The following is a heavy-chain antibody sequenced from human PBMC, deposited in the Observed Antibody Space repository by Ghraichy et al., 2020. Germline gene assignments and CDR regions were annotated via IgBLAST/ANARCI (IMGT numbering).Heavy chain of an antibody. V-gene: IGHV1-69*04. CDR1: GGTFSSYA. D-gene: IGHD5-18*01. CDR3: ARDHAAMDLDYYYGMDV. J-gene: IGHJ6*02. CDR2: IIPILGIA. Sequence: SVKVSCKASGGTFSSYAISWVRQAPGQGLEWMGRIIPILGIANYAQKFQGRVTITADKSTSTAYMELSSLRSEDTAVYYCARDHAAMDLDYYYGMDVWGQGTTVTVSS.